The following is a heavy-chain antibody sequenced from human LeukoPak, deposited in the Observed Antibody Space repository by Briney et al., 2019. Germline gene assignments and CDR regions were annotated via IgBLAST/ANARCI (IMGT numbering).Heavy chain of an antibody. J-gene: IGHJ6*03. V-gene: IGHV1-3*03. CDR1: GYTFTSYG. D-gene: IGHD4-17*01. CDR3: ARGAGSTAYYYMDV. CDR2: INAGNGNT. Sequence: ASVKVSCKASGYTFTSYGISWVRQAPGQGLEWMGWINAGNGNTKYSQEFQGRVTITRDTSASTAYMELSSLRSEDMAVYYCARGAGSTAYYYMDVWGKGTTVTVSS.